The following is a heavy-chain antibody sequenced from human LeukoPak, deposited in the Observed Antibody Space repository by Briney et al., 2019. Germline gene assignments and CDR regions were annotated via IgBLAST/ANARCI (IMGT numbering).Heavy chain of an antibody. D-gene: IGHD3-22*01. Sequence: SETLSLTCTVSGGSISGDYYWSWIRQPPGKGLEWIGYIYYSGSTYYHPSLKSRVTISVDTSKNQFSLKLSSVTAADTAFYYCARDRGWLHYYDNSGYHFDYWGQGTLVTVSS. CDR1: GGSISGDYY. CDR2: IYYSGST. J-gene: IGHJ4*02. V-gene: IGHV4-30-4*01. CDR3: ARDRGWLHYYDNSGYHFDY.